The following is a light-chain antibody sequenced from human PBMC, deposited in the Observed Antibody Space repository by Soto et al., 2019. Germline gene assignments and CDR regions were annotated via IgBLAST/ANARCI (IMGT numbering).Light chain of an antibody. V-gene: IGKV3-20*01. CDR1: QSVSSN. CDR3: QQYSRSRT. CDR2: GGS. Sequence: EMDMNRAPPSRCVSTGDRATLSCRASQSVSSNLAWYQQKPGQAPRLLIYGGSSRATGIPVRFSGSGSETDFTLTITRLEPEDFAVYYCQQYSRSRTFGQGTNVDIK. J-gene: IGKJ1*01.